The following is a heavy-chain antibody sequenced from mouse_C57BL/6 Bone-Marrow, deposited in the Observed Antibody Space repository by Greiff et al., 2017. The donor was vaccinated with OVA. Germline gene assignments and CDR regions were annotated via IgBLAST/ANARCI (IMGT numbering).Heavy chain of an antibody. V-gene: IGHV7-3*01. CDR2: IRNKANGYTT. CDR3: ARYWGRGFAY. CDR1: GFTFTDYY. J-gene: IGHJ3*01. Sequence: EVQLVESGGGLVQPGGSLSLSCAASGFTFTDYYMSWVRQPPGKALEWLGFIRNKANGYTTEYSASVKGRFTISRDNSQSILYLQMNALRAEDSATYYCARYWGRGFAYWGQGTLVTVSA.